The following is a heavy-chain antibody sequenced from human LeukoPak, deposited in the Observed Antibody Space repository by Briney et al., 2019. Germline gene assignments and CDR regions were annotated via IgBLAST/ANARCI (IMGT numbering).Heavy chain of an antibody. CDR3: ARGVPYNWNLPYYFDY. V-gene: IGHV1-69*01. D-gene: IGHD1-20*01. Sequence: APVKISCKASGGTFSSYAISWVRQAPGQGLEWMGGIIPIFGTANYAQKFQGRVTITADESTSTAYMELSSLRSEDTAVYYCARGVPYNWNLPYYFDYWGQGTLVTVSS. CDR1: GGTFSSYA. CDR2: IIPIFGTA. J-gene: IGHJ4*02.